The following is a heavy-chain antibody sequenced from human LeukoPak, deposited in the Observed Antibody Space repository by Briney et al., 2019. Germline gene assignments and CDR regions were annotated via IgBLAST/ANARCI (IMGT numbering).Heavy chain of an antibody. CDR1: GLTFGRYS. D-gene: IGHD5-24*01. V-gene: IGHV3-21*01. CDR2: ISSGSSYI. J-gene: IGHJ6*03. Sequence: GGSLRLSCAASGLTFGRYSMNCVRQAPGNGLEWVSSISSGSSYIYYAGCVKGRFTISRDNSKNTLYLQMNSLRAEDTAVYYCARGMATIDGYYYYMHVWGKGTTVTVSS. CDR3: ARGMATIDGYYYYMHV.